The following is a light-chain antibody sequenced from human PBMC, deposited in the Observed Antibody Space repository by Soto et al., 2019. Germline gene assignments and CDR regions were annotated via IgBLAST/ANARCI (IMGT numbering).Light chain of an antibody. CDR2: GAS. CDR3: QQHSHWPPWT. CDR1: QSVSSSY. Sequence: EIVLTQSPGTLSLSPGERATLSRRASQSVSSSYLAWYQQKPGQAPRLLIYGASSRATGIPDRFSGSGSGTDFTLTISRLEPEDFAVYYCQQHSHWPPWTFGQGTKVDIK. J-gene: IGKJ1*01. V-gene: IGKV3D-20*02.